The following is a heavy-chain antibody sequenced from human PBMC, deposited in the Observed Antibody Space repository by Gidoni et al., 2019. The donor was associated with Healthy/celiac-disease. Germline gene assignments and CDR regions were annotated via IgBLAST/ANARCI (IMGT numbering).Heavy chain of an antibody. D-gene: IGHD2-21*01. Sequence: EVQLLESGGGLVQPGGSLRLSCAASGFTFSSYAMSWVRQAPGKGLGWVSAISGSGGSTYYADSVKGRFTISRDNSKNTLYLQMNSLRAEDTAVYYCAKCPVVCYYYFDYWGQGTLVTVSS. V-gene: IGHV3-23*01. CDR1: GFTFSSYA. CDR2: ISGSGGST. CDR3: AKCPVVCYYYFDY. J-gene: IGHJ4*02.